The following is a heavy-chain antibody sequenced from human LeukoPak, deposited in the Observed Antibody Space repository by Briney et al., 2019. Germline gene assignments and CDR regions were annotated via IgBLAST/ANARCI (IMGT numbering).Heavy chain of an antibody. CDR1: GYSFTSYW. D-gene: IGHD6-13*01. V-gene: IGHV5-51*01. Sequence: GESLKISCKGSGYSFTSYWIGWVRQMPGKGLEWMGIIYPGDSDTRYSPSFQGQVTISTDKSISTAYLQWSSLKASDTAMYYCARQAAAGPRSDAFDIWGQGTMVTVSS. J-gene: IGHJ3*02. CDR2: IYPGDSDT. CDR3: ARQAAAGPRSDAFDI.